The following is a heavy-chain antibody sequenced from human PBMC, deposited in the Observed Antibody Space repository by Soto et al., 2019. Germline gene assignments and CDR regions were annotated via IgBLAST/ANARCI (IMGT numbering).Heavy chain of an antibody. D-gene: IGHD5-18*01. CDR3: ARDYSSYGPFDY. V-gene: IGHV3-30*03. CDR1: GFTFSNYA. CDR2: ISYDGINE. Sequence: GGSLRLSXAASGFTFSNYAMHWVRQAPGKGLEWVAVISYDGINENYADSVKGRFTISRDNSKNSLYLQMNSLRAEDTAVYYCARDYSSYGPFDYWGQGTLVTVSS. J-gene: IGHJ4*02.